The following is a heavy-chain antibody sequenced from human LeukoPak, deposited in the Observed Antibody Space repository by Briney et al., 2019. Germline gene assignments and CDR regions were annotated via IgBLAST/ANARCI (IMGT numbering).Heavy chain of an antibody. J-gene: IGHJ3*02. CDR3: ARGHDRSIAAAGIDAFDI. D-gene: IGHD6-25*01. Sequence: GGSLRLSCAASGFTFSSYSMNWARQAPGKGLEWVSSISSSSSYIYYADSVKGRFTISRDNAKNSLYLQMNSLRAEDTAVYYCARGHDRSIAAAGIDAFDIWGQGTMVTVSS. V-gene: IGHV3-21*01. CDR2: ISSSSSYI. CDR1: GFTFSSYS.